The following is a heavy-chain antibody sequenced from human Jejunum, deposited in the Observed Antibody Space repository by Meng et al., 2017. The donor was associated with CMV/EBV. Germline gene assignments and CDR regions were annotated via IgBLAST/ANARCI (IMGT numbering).Heavy chain of an antibody. CDR2: VNPSSGDT. Sequence: YTFNGYYMHWVRQAPGQGLEWMGWVNPSSGDTDYAQNFQGRVTMTRDPSISTAYMELSGLRSDDTAVYYCARDGVLCGDTSCRGFYSWGQGTLVTVSS. D-gene: IGHD2-21*01. CDR3: ARDGVLCGDTSCRGFYS. CDR1: YTFNGYY. V-gene: IGHV1-2*02. J-gene: IGHJ5*02.